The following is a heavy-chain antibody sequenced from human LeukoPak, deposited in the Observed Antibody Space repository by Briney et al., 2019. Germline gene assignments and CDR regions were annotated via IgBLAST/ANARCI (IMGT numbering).Heavy chain of an antibody. J-gene: IGHJ3*02. CDR1: GFTFSSYS. V-gene: IGHV3-21*01. CDR2: SSSSSSYI. Sequence: PGGSLRLSCAASGFTFSSYSMNWVRQAPGKGLEWVSSSSSSSSYIYYADSVKGRFTISRDNAKNSLYLQMNSLRAEDTAVYYCARDISPPYYYDSSGYYYHPRGGAFDIWGQGTMVTVSS. D-gene: IGHD3-22*01. CDR3: ARDISPPYYYDSSGYYYHPRGGAFDI.